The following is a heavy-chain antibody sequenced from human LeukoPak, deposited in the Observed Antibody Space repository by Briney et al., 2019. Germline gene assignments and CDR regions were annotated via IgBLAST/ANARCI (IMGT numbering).Heavy chain of an antibody. CDR3: TTDRLIFGGVRDDY. CDR2: IKSKTDGGTT. D-gene: IGHD3-3*01. CDR1: GFTFSNAW. Sequence: GGSLRLSCAASGFTFSNAWMSWVRQAPGKGLEWVGRIKSKTDGGTTDYAAPVKGRFTISRDDSKNTLYLQMNSLKTEDTAVYYCTTDRLIFGGVRDDYWGQGALVTVSS. V-gene: IGHV3-15*01. J-gene: IGHJ4*02.